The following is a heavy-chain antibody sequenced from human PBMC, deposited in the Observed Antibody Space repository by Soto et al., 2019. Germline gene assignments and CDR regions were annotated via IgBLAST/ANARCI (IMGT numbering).Heavy chain of an antibody. CDR1: GGSISSGGYY. CDR2: IYYSGST. Sequence: QVQLQESGPGLVKPSQTLSLTCTVSGGSISSGGYYWSWIRQHPGKGLEWIGYIYYSGSTYYNPSLKSRVTISVDTSKNQSSLKLSSVTAADTAVYYCASSKGKDGSGSYAHLYYYYYMDVWGKGTTVTVSS. D-gene: IGHD3-10*01. CDR3: ASSKGKDGSGSYAHLYYYYYMDV. J-gene: IGHJ6*03. V-gene: IGHV4-31*03.